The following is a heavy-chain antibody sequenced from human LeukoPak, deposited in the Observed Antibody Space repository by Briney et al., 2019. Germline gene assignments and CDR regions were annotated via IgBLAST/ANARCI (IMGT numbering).Heavy chain of an antibody. V-gene: IGHV4-39*07. Sequence: SGPGLVKPSETMSLTCTVSGGSVSSSSYYWGWIRQPPGKGLEWIGSIYYSGSTYYNPSLKSRVTISVDTSKNQFSLKLSSVTAADTAVYYCARDIAAAGTHFDYWGQGILVTVSS. D-gene: IGHD6-13*01. CDR2: IYYSGST. CDR1: GGSVSSSSYY. J-gene: IGHJ4*02. CDR3: ARDIAAAGTHFDY.